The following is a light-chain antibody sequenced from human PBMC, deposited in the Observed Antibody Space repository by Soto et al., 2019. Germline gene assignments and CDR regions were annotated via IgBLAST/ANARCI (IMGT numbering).Light chain of an antibody. J-gene: IGLJ2*01. V-gene: IGLV1-36*01. Sequence: QSVLTPPPSVSEAPRQRGTISCSGSWSNIGNNAVNWYQQLPGKAPKLLIYYDDLLSSGVSDRFSGSKSGTSASLAISGLQSEDEADYYCAVWDDNLNGVVFGGGTKLTGL. CDR2: YDD. CDR1: WSNIGNNA. CDR3: AVWDDNLNGVV.